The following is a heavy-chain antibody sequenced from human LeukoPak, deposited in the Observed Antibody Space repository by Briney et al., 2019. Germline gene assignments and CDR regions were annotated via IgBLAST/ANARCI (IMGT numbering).Heavy chain of an antibody. Sequence: PSETLSLTCTVSGGSISSSSCYWGWIRQPPGKGLEWIGSIYYSGSTYYSPSLKSRVTISVDTSKNQFSLKLSSVTAADTAVYYWARQFGSTVPDPSLSRGERAPVTVSS. V-gene: IGHV4-39*01. CDR2: IYYSGST. J-gene: IGHJ4*02. D-gene: IGHD5/OR15-5a*01. CDR1: GGSISSSSCY. CDR3: ARQFGSTVPDPSLS.